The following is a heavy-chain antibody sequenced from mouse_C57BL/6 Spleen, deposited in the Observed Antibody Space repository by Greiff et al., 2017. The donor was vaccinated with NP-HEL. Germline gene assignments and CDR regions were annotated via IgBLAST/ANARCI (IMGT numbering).Heavy chain of an antibody. J-gene: IGHJ2*01. CDR1: GYTFTSYW. D-gene: IGHD1-1*01. V-gene: IGHV1-69*01. Sequence: QVQLQQSGAELVMPGASVKLSCKASGYTFTSYWMHWVKQRPGQGLEWIGEIDPSDSYTNYNQKFKGKSTLTVDKSSSTAYMQLSSLTSEDSAVYYCAGGSPFDYWGQGTTLTVSS. CDR2: IDPSDSYT. CDR3: AGGSPFDY.